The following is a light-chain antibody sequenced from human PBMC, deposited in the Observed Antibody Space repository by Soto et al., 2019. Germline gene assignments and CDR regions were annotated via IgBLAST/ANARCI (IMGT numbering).Light chain of an antibody. V-gene: IGKV1-5*01. CDR2: DAS. CDR3: QKYNSDPHA. J-gene: IGKJ2*01. Sequence: DIQMTQSPSTLSASVGDRVTITCRASQSISSYLAWYQQKPGKVPKLLIYDASSLERGVPSRFSGSGSGTDFTLSISCLQPDDVATYYCQKYNSDPHAFGQGTKLEIK. CDR1: QSISSY.